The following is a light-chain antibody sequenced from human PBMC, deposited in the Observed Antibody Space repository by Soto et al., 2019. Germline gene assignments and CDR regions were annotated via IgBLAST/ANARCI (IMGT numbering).Light chain of an antibody. CDR3: QTWGTGIPRV. CDR2: LNSDGRH. CDR1: SGHSSYA. Sequence: QLVLTQSPSASASLGASVKLTCTLSSGHSSYAIAWHQKQPEKGARYLMKLNSDGRHSKGDGIPERFSGSSSGAERYLTISSLQSEDEADYYCQTWGTGIPRVFGGGPKLTVL. V-gene: IGLV4-69*01. J-gene: IGLJ2*01.